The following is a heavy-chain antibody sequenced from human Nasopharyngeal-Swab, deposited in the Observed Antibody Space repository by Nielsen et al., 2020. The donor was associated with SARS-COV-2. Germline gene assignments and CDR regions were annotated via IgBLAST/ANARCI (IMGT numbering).Heavy chain of an antibody. V-gene: IGHV2-26*01. J-gene: IGHJ4*02. CDR3: ARMEVSSSWYS. D-gene: IGHD6-13*01. CDR2: IFSNDEK. Sequence: CIRQPPGKALEWLSHIFSNDEKSYSTSLKSRLTISKDTSKSQVVLTTTNMDPVDTATYYCARMEVSSSWYSWGQGTLVTVSS.